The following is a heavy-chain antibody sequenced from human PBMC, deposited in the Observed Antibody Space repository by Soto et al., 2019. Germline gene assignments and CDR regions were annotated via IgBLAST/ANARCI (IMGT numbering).Heavy chain of an antibody. J-gene: IGHJ4*02. Sequence: GGSLRLSCSASGFTFSNYDMVWVRQAPGKGLEWVANIKQDGSEKYYVDSVKGRFTISRDNAKNSLYLQMNSLRAEDTAVYYCARGNSDYILLGYYFDYWGQGTLVTVSS. CDR3: ARGNSDYILLGYYFDY. D-gene: IGHD5-12*01. CDR1: GFTFSNYD. CDR2: IKQDGSEK. V-gene: IGHV3-7*01.